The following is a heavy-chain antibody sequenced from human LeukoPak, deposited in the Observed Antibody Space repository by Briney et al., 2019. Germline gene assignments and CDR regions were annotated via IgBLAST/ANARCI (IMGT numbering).Heavy chain of an antibody. D-gene: IGHD4-17*01. CDR1: GFTFSSYA. CDR3: APNYHRQGDYPIDY. CDR2: ISGSGGST. V-gene: IGHV3-23*01. Sequence: GGSLRLSCAASGFTFSSYAMSWVRQARGKGLEWVSAISGSGGSTYYADSVKGRFTISRDTSKNTLYLQMNSLRPEDPAVYPRAPNYHRQGDYPIDYWAQGPLVTVSS. J-gene: IGHJ4*02.